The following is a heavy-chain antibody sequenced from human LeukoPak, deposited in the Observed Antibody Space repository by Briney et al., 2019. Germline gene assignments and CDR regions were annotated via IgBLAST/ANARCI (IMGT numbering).Heavy chain of an antibody. V-gene: IGHV4-39*07. Sequence: SETLSLTCSVSGGSIRSGDHHRAWVRQPPGKGLEFIGSLDESGRPYYNRPLKSRVSISGDTSGKQFSLNLTSVTSADTAVYFCARDLGGYPFFMVVWGRGTTVIVSS. CDR2: LDESGRP. J-gene: IGHJ6*03. D-gene: IGHD2-15*01. CDR3: ARDLGGYPFFMVV. CDR1: GGSIRSGDHH.